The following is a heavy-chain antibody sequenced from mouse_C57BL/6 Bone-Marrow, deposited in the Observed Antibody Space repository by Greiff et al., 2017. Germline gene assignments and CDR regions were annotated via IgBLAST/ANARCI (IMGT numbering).Heavy chain of an antibody. J-gene: IGHJ2*01. Sequence: QVQLQHPGAELVKPGASVKLSCKASGYTFTSYWMQWVKQRPGQGLEWIGEIDPSDSYTNYNQKFKGKATLTVDTSSSTAYMQLSSLTSEDSAVYYCARADAYYCDYWGQGTTLTVSS. CDR2: IDPSDSYT. CDR1: GYTFTSYW. CDR3: ARADAYYCDY. V-gene: IGHV1-50*01.